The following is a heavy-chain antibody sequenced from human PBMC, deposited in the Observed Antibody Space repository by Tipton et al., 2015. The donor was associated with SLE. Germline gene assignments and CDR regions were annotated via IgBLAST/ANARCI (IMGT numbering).Heavy chain of an antibody. Sequence: TLSLTCTVSGGSISSGGYYWSWIRQHPGKGLEWIGYIYYSGSTYYNPSLKSRLTISLDTSKNQFSLRLTSVPAADTAVYYCVSEVKGSSKYIHFWGQGTLVTVSS. D-gene: IGHD6-6*01. J-gene: IGHJ4*02. CDR1: GGSISSGGYY. CDR2: IYYSGST. CDR3: VSEVKGSSKYIHF. V-gene: IGHV4-31*03.